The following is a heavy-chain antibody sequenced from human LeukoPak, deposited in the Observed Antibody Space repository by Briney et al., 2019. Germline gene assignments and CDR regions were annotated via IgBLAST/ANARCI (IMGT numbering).Heavy chain of an antibody. Sequence: GGSLRLSRAASGFTFDDYGMSWVRQAPGKGPEWVSGINWNGGSTGYADSVKGRFTISRDNAKNSLYLQMNSLRAEDTALYYCARVQGYCSSTSCYFDYWGQGTLVTVSS. D-gene: IGHD2-2*01. J-gene: IGHJ4*02. CDR3: ARVQGYCSSTSCYFDY. CDR2: INWNGGST. V-gene: IGHV3-20*04. CDR1: GFTFDDYG.